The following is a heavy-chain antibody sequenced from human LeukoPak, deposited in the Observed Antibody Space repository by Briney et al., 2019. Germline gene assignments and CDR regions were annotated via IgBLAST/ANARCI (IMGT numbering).Heavy chain of an antibody. CDR1: GFTFSSYS. CDR3: ARLVVTPPEKHFDY. J-gene: IGHJ4*02. V-gene: IGHV3-21*01. D-gene: IGHD4-23*01. Sequence: PGGSLRLSCAASGFTFSSYSMNWVRQAPGKGLEWVSSTSSSSSYIYYADSVKGRFTVSRDNAKNSLYLQMNSLRAEDTAVYYCARLVVTPPEKHFDYWGQGTLVTVSS. CDR2: TSSSSSYI.